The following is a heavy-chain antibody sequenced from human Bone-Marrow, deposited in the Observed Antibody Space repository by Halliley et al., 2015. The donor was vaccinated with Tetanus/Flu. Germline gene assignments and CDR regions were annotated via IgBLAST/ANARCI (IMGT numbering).Heavy chain of an antibody. D-gene: IGHD1-20*01. J-gene: IGHJ5*02. CDR2: LYSSGST. CDR3: ARDAWTYNWNDVGWFDP. Sequence: GHLYSSGSTKPNPSLKRRVTISVDPSKNQFSLKRGSVTAADTAVYYCARDAWTYNWNDVGWFDPWGQGILVTVSS. V-gene: IGHV4-59*12.